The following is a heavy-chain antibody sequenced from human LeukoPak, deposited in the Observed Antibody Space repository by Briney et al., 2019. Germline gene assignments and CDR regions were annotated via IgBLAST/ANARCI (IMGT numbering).Heavy chain of an antibody. V-gene: IGHV3-33*06. CDR2: IWHDGSSK. J-gene: IGHJ4*02. CDR3: AKDAQRAFDYSTSLEY. CDR1: GFIFSHYG. D-gene: IGHD4-11*01. Sequence: PGRSLRLSCAASGFIFSHYGMHWVRQAPGKGLEWVAVIWHDGSSKYYADSVKGRFTSSRDNSENTVYLQMSSLRAEDTAVYYCAKDAQRAFDYSTSLEYWGQGDLGTVSS.